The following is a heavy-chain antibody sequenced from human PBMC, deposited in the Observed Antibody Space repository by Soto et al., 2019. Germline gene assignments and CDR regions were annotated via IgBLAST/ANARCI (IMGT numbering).Heavy chain of an antibody. J-gene: IGHJ5*02. Sequence: TCTVSGGAISGYYWTWIRQSAGKGLEWIGRIYSSGGTKYNPSLQSRVTMSLDTSKNQFSLRLTSVTAADTAVYYCARGQRFSDSFDPWGQGTLVTVSS. CDR2: IYSSGGT. V-gene: IGHV4-4*07. D-gene: IGHD3-3*01. CDR3: ARGQRFSDSFDP. CDR1: GGAISGYY.